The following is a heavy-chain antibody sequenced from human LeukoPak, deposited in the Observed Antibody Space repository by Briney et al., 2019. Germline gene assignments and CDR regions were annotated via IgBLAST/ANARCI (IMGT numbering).Heavy chain of an antibody. V-gene: IGHV4-39*01. CDR3: ARYSSSWYYFDY. Sequence: SETLSLTCTVSGGSISSSSYYWGWIRQPPGKGLEWIGSIYYSGSTYYNPSLKSQVTISVDTSKNQFSLKLSSVTAADTAVYYCARYSSSWYYFDYWGQGTLVTVSS. J-gene: IGHJ4*02. D-gene: IGHD6-13*01. CDR2: IYYSGST. CDR1: GGSISSSSYY.